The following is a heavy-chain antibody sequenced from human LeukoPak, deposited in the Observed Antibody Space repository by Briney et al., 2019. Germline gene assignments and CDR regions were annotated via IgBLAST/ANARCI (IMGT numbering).Heavy chain of an antibody. Sequence: GGSLRLSCAASGFTFSSYSMNWVRQAPGKGPEWLSYITSTSSTIFYADSVKGRFTISRDNAKNSLYLQMNSLRAEDTAVYYCARGAYCSSTSCYFHGMDVWGQGITVTVSS. CDR3: ARGAYCSSTSCYFHGMDV. J-gene: IGHJ6*02. CDR1: GFTFSSYS. V-gene: IGHV3-48*04. CDR2: ITSTSSTI. D-gene: IGHD2-2*01.